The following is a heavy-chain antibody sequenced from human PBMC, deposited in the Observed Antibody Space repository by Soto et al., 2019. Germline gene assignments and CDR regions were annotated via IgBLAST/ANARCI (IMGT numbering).Heavy chain of an antibody. Sequence: GGSLRLSCAASGFTFNSYAMNWVRQAPGKGLAWVSAIGTDGNTYYANSVKGRFTISRDNSRTTLYLQMNSLRVEDTALYYCVRKYPGTRPFDYWGQGTLVTVPQ. D-gene: IGHD2-2*01. CDR2: IGTDGNT. CDR3: VRKYPGTRPFDY. V-gene: IGHV3-23*01. CDR1: GFTFNSYA. J-gene: IGHJ4*01.